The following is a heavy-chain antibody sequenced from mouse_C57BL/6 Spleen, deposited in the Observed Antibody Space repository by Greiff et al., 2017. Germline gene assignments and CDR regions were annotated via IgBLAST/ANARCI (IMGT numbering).Heavy chain of an antibody. CDR3: ARSSYGSSYVEDY. D-gene: IGHD1-1*01. CDR1: GYTFTSYW. Sequence: QVQLQQPGAELVKPGASVKLSCKASGYTFTSYWMQWVKQRPGQGLEWIGEIDPSDSYTNYNQKFKGKATFTVDTSSSTAYMQLSSLTSEDSAVYYCARSSYGSSYVEDYWGQGTTLTVSS. V-gene: IGHV1-50*01. CDR2: IDPSDSYT. J-gene: IGHJ2*01.